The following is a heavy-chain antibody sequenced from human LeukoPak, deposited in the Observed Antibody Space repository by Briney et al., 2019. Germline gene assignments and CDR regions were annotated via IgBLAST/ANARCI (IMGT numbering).Heavy chain of an antibody. CDR3: TRSSGTTVGAFDI. CDR1: GYTFTTYF. J-gene: IGHJ3*02. V-gene: IGHV1-46*03. CDR2: INPSGGST. Sequence: ASVKVSCKASGYTFTTYFIHWVRQAPGQGLEWVGIINPSGGSTSYAQKFQGRITMTRDTPTSTVYMELSSLRSEDTAVYYCTRSSGTTVGAFDIWGQGTMVTVSS. D-gene: IGHD1-1*01.